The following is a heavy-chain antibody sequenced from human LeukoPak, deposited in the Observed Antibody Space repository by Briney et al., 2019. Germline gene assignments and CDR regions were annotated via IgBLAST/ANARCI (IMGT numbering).Heavy chain of an antibody. J-gene: IGHJ4*02. CDR2: ISSSGSTI. CDR1: GFTFSDYY. V-gene: IGHV3-11*01. CDR3: ASTSDWGYGLIDY. D-gene: IGHD5-18*01. Sequence: PGGSLRLSCAASGFTFSDYYMSWIRQAPGKGLEWVSYISSSGSTIYYADSVKGRFTISRDNAQNTLYLQMNSLRAEDTAVYYCASTSDWGYGLIDYWGQGTLVTVSS.